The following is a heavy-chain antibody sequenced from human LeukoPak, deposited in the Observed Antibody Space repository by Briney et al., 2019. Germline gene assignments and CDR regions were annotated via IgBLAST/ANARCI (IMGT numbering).Heavy chain of an antibody. Sequence: GGSLRLSCAASGFTFSSYGMHWFRQAPGKGLEWVAVIWYDGSNKYYADSVKGRFTISRDNSKNTLYLQMNSLRAEDTAVYYCARGIEAAAGTPLDYWGQGTLVTVSS. CDR1: GFTFSSYG. J-gene: IGHJ4*02. V-gene: IGHV3-33*01. CDR2: IWYDGSNK. D-gene: IGHD6-13*01. CDR3: ARGIEAAAGTPLDY.